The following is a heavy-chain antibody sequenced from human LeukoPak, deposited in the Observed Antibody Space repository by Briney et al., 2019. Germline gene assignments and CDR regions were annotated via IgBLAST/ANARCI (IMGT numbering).Heavy chain of an antibody. J-gene: IGHJ2*01. CDR2: LYYSGST. CDR3: ATDGSGYYRYFDL. Sequence: SETLSLTCTVSGGSISGYYWSWIRQPPGKGLEWIGYLYYSGSTNYNPSLKSRGTISLNTSKSQFSLKLSSVTAADTAVYYCATDGSGYYRYFDLWGRGTLVTVSS. D-gene: IGHD3-22*01. V-gene: IGHV4-59*12. CDR1: GGSISGYY.